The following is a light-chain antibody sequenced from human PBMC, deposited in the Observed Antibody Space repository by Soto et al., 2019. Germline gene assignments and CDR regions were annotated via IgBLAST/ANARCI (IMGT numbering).Light chain of an antibody. Sequence: DIQLTQSPSFLSASVGDRVTITCRASQGISSYLAWYQQKPGKAPKLLIYAASTLQSGVPSRFSGSGSGKEFTLTISSLQPEDFATYCCHQLNSYPITFGQGTRLEIK. V-gene: IGKV1-9*01. CDR3: HQLNSYPIT. CDR2: AAS. J-gene: IGKJ5*01. CDR1: QGISSY.